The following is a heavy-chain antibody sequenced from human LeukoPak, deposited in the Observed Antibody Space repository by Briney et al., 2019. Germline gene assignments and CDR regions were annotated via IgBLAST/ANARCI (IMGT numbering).Heavy chain of an antibody. D-gene: IGHD2-15*01. Sequence: PGGSLRLSCVASGFTFSSYGMHWVRQAPGKGLEWVAVIWYDGSNKYYADSVKGRFTISRDNSKNTLYLQMNSLRAEDTAAYYCAKGSLVAALGGSWGQGTLVTVSS. J-gene: IGHJ4*02. CDR2: IWYDGSNK. CDR1: GFTFSSYG. V-gene: IGHV3-33*06. CDR3: AKGSLVAALGGS.